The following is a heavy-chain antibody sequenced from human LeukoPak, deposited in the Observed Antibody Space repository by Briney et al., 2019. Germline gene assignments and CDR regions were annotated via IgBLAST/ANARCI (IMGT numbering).Heavy chain of an antibody. CDR2: ISSSGSTI. D-gene: IGHD2-15*01. CDR1: GFTFSSYE. CDR3: ARDGSLPDY. V-gene: IGHV3-48*03. Sequence: GGSLRLSCAASGFTFSSYEMNWVRQAPGKGLEWVSYISSSGSTIYYADSVKGRFTISRDNAKNSLYLQMNSLRADDTAVYYCARDGSLPDYWGQGTLVTVSS. J-gene: IGHJ4*02.